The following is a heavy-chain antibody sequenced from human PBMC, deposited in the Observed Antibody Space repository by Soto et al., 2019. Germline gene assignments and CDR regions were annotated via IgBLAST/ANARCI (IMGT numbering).Heavy chain of an antibody. J-gene: IGHJ4*02. D-gene: IGHD3-3*01. CDR1: GYTFTSYY. CDR3: ARGRGPAARTQVFFWY. V-gene: IGHV1-46*01. CDR2: INPSGGST. Sequence: QVQLVQSGAEVKKPGASVKVSCKASGYTFTSYYMHWVRQAPGQGLEWMGIINPSGGSTSYAQKFQGRVTMTRDTSTSTVYMELSSLRSEDTAVYYCARGRGPAARTQVFFWYWGQGTLVTVSS.